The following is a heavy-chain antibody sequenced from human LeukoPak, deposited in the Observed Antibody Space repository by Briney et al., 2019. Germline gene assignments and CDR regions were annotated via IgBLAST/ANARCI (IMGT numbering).Heavy chain of an antibody. CDR2: IYYSGST. D-gene: IGHD4-23*01. Sequence: SQTLSLTCTVSGGSISSGDYYWSWIRQPPGKGLEWIGYIYYSGSTYYNPSLKSRVTISVDTSKNHFSLKLSSVTAADTAVYYCARESIGGNPFDYWGQGTLVTVSS. J-gene: IGHJ4*02. V-gene: IGHV4-30-4*08. CDR1: GGSISSGDYY. CDR3: ARESIGGNPFDY.